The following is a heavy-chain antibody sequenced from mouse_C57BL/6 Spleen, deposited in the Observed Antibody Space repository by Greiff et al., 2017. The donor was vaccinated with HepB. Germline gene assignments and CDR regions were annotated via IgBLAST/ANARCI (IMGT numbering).Heavy chain of an antibody. Sequence: EVQLQQSGPELVKPGASVKISCKASGYTFTDYYMNWVKQSHGKSLEWIGDINPNNGGTSYNQKFKGMATLTVDKSSSTAYMELRSLTSEDSAVYYCARGYYDYDGFAYWGQGTLVTVSA. D-gene: IGHD2-4*01. CDR1: GYTFTDYY. J-gene: IGHJ3*01. CDR2: INPNNGGT. V-gene: IGHV1-26*01. CDR3: ARGYYDYDGFAY.